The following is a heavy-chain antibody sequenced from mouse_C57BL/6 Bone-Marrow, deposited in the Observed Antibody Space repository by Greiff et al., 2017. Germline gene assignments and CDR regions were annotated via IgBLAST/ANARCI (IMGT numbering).Heavy chain of an antibody. V-gene: IGHV1-50*01. CDR1: GYTFTSYW. J-gene: IGHJ2*01. CDR3: ARGNGGDY. CDR2: IDPSDSDT. Sequence: QVQLQQPGAELVKPGASVKLSCKASGYTFTSYWMQWVKQRPGQGLEWIGEIDPSDSDTNYNQKFKGKATLTVDTSSSTAYMQLSSLTAEDSAVYYCARGNGGDYWGQGTTLTVSS.